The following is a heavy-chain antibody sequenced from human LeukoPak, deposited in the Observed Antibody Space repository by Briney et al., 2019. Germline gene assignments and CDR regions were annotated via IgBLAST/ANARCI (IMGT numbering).Heavy chain of an antibody. CDR2: ISLAGQT. V-gene: IGHV4/OR15-8*02. CDR1: GGSISGTNW. CDR3: SRESGPFFPCGY. D-gene: IGHD1-26*01. J-gene: IGHJ4*02. Sequence: SETLSLTCGVSGGSISGTNWCSWVRQPPGQGLEWIGEISLAGQTNYNPSLNGRVTMSLDKSSNQLSLHLTSVTAADTATYFCSRESGPFFPCGYWGQGTLVIVSS.